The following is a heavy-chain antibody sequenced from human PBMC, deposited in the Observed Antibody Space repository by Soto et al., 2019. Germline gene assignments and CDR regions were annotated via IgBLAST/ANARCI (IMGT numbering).Heavy chain of an antibody. D-gene: IGHD3-22*01. CDR1: GFTFSSYS. Sequence: PGGSLRLSCAASGFTFSSYSMNWVRQAPGKGLEWVSYISSSSSTIYYADSVKGRFTISRDNAKNSLYLQMNSLRDEDTAVYYCARLSGPETGYDSSGYYYTPDYWGQGTLVTVSS. CDR2: ISSSSSTI. CDR3: ARLSGPETGYDSSGYYYTPDY. J-gene: IGHJ4*02. V-gene: IGHV3-48*02.